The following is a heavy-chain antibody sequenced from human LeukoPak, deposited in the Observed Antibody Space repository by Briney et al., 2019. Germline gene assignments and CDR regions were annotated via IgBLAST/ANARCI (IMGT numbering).Heavy chain of an antibody. CDR2: ISYDGSNK. CDR3: AKSPYDSSGYSFEFDY. J-gene: IGHJ4*02. CDR1: GFTFSSYA. V-gene: IGHV3-30*18. D-gene: IGHD3-22*01. Sequence: GGSLRLSCAASGFTFSSYAMSWVRQAPGKGLEWVAVISYDGSNKYYADSVKGRFTISRDNSKNTLYLQMNSLRAEDTAVYYCAKSPYDSSGYSFEFDYWGQGTLVTVSS.